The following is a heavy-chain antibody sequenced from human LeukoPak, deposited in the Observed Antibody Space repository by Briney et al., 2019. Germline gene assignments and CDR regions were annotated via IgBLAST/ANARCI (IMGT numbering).Heavy chain of an antibody. V-gene: IGHV3-48*01. D-gene: IGHD6-19*01. CDR2: ISISGNTI. CDR3: AKDWGSSDWYNWFDP. Sequence: GGSLRLSCAASGVTFSSYSMNWVRRAPGKGLEWVSYISISGNTISYADSVKGRFTISRDNAKNSLYLQMNSLRAEDTAVYYCAKDWGSSDWYNWFDPWGQGTLVTVSS. J-gene: IGHJ5*02. CDR1: GVTFSSYS.